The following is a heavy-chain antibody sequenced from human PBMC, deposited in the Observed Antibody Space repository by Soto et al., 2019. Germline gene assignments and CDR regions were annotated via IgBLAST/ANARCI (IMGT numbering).Heavy chain of an antibody. D-gene: IGHD3-22*01. Sequence: PSETLSLTCAVSGGSISSGGYSWSWVRQPPGKGLEWIGYIYHSGNTYYNPSLKSRVTISVGRSKNQFSLKLSSVTAADTAVYYCARRCYYDSSGYYYPNWFDPWGQGTLVTVS. CDR3: ARRCYYDSSGYYYPNWFDP. CDR2: IYHSGNT. V-gene: IGHV4-30-2*01. J-gene: IGHJ5*02. CDR1: GGSISSGGYS.